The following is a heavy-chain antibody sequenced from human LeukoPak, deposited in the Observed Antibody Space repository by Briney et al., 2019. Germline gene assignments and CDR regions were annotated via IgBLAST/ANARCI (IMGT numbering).Heavy chain of an antibody. V-gene: IGHV4-31*03. Sequence: PSETLSLTCTVSGGSISSGGYYWSWIRQHPGKGLEWIGYIYYSGSTYYNPSLKSRVTISVDTSKNQFSLKLSSVTAADTAVYYCGRDRRGIAASNWGQGTLVTVSS. J-gene: IGHJ4*02. CDR1: GGSISSGGYY. CDR2: IYYSGST. CDR3: GRDRRGIAASN. D-gene: IGHD6-13*01.